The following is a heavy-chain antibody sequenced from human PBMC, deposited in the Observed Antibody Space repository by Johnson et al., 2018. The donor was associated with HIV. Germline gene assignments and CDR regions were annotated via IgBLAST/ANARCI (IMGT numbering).Heavy chain of an antibody. CDR3: ARAVARGQWLANGYI. J-gene: IGHJ3*02. V-gene: IGHV3-43D*03. Sequence: VQLVESGGVVVQPGGSLRLSCAASGFTFDDYAMHWVRQAPGKGLEWVSLISWDGGSTYYADSVKGRFTISRDNSKNTLYLQMNSLRAEDTAVYYCARAVARGQWLANGYIWGQGTMVTVSS. D-gene: IGHD6-19*01. CDR1: GFTFDDYA. CDR2: ISWDGGST.